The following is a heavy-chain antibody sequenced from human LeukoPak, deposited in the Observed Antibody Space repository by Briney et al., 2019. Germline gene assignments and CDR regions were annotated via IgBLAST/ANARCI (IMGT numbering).Heavy chain of an antibody. J-gene: IGHJ4*02. V-gene: IGHV3-21*04. CDR2: IGGSSTSL. Sequence: TGGSLRLSCAASGFIFSTYAMNRVRQAPGEGLEWVSSIGGSSTSLYYADSLKGRFTISRDNAKNSLYLQVNSLRAEDTAVYYCAKGPRPHFDYWGQGTLVTVSS. CDR3: AKGPRPHFDY. CDR1: GFIFSTYA.